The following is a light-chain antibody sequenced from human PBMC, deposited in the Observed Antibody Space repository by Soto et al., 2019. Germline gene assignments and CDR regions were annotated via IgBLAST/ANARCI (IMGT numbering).Light chain of an antibody. J-gene: IGLJ2*01. CDR2: YDS. V-gene: IGLV3-21*04. Sequence: SYELTQPPSVSVSPGKTARITCGGNNIGSKSVHWYQQKPGQAPVLVIYYDSDRPSGIPERFSGSNSGNTATLTISRVEAGDEADYYCQVWDSSSDHPEAFGGGTKLTVL. CDR1: NIGSKS. CDR3: QVWDSSSDHPEA.